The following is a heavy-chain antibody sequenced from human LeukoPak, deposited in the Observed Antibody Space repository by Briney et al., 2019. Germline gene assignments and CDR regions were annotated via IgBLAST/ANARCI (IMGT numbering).Heavy chain of an antibody. CDR1: GGSSSGYY. V-gene: IGHV4-34*01. Sequence: PSETLSLTCAVYGGSSSGYYWSWIRQPPGKGLEWIGEINHSGSTNYNPSLKSRVTISVDTSKNQFSLKLSSVTAADTAVYYCARGPCSGGSCYSRLYRWFDPWGQGTLVTVSS. CDR2: INHSGST. J-gene: IGHJ5*02. D-gene: IGHD2-15*01. CDR3: ARGPCSGGSCYSRLYRWFDP.